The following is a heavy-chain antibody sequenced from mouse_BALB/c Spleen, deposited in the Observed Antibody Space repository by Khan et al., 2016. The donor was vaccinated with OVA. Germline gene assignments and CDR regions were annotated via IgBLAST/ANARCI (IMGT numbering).Heavy chain of an antibody. D-gene: IGHD2-10*01. V-gene: IGHV9-2-1*01. Sequence: QIQLVQSGPELKKPGETVKISCKASGYTFTDYSMHWVKQAPGKGLKWMGWINTETGEPTYADDFKGRFAFSLETSASSAFLQLTNLKNEDTATYFGAPYYGNYGGFGYWGQGTLVTVSA. CDR3: APYYGNYGGFGY. CDR2: INTETGEP. CDR1: GYTFTDYS. J-gene: IGHJ3*02.